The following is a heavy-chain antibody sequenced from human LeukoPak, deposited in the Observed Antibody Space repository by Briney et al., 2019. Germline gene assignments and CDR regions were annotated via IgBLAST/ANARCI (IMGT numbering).Heavy chain of an antibody. CDR3: ASHYDSSAYFVF. Sequence: SETLSLTCTVSGGSISTYYWNWIRQPPGKGLEWIGYISYSGSTNYNPSLKNRVTIPVDTSTNQFSLKLSSVTAADTAVYYCASHYDSSAYFVFWGQGTLVTVSS. D-gene: IGHD3-22*01. CDR2: ISYSGST. CDR1: GGSISTYY. J-gene: IGHJ4*02. V-gene: IGHV4-59*08.